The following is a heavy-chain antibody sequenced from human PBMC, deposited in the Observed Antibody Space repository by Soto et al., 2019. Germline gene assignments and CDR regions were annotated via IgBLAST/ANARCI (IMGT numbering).Heavy chain of an antibody. CDR2: IYYGGST. CDR1: GGSISSYY. Sequence: SETLSLTCTVSGGSISSYYWSWIRQPPGKGLEWIGYIYYGGSTNYNPSLKSRVTISVDTSKNQFSLKLSSVTAADTAVYYCARGSTSMVRVLGVWGKGTTVTVSS. CDR3: ARGSTSMVRVLGV. J-gene: IGHJ6*04. V-gene: IGHV4-59*01. D-gene: IGHD3-10*01.